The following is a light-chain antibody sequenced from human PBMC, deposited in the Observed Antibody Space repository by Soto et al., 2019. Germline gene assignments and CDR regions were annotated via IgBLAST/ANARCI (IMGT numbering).Light chain of an antibody. J-gene: IGLJ2*01. CDR2: EVS. Sequence: QSALTQPASVSGSPGQSITISSTGTSSDVGGYNYVSWYQQHPGKAPKLMIYEVSNRPSGVSNRFSGSKSGNTASLTISGLQAEDEADYYCSSYTSGSTLGVFGGGTKLTVL. CDR3: SSYTSGSTLGV. CDR1: SSDVGGYNY. V-gene: IGLV2-14*01.